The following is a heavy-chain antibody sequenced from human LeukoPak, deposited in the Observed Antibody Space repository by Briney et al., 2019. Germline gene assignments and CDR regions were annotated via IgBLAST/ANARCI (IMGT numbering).Heavy chain of an antibody. CDR3: ARDGSDSSGYFDY. D-gene: IGHD3-22*01. J-gene: IGHJ4*02. CDR2: INSDGSST. Sequence: PGGSLRLSCAASGFTFSSSWMHWGRQAPGKGLVWVSRINSDGSSTSYADSVKGRFTISRDNAKNTLYLQMNSLRAEDTAVYYCARDGSDSSGYFDYWGQGTLVTVSS. V-gene: IGHV3-74*01. CDR1: GFTFSSSW.